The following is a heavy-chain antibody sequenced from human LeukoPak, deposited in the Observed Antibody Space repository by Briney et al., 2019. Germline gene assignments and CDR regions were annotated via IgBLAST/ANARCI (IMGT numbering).Heavy chain of an antibody. D-gene: IGHD1-7*01. V-gene: IGHV4-34*01. J-gene: IGHJ4*02. CDR3: ARGGNWNYVPFRPFYFDY. CDR1: GGSLSGYY. CDR2: INHSGST. Sequence: SETLSLTCAVYGGSLSGYYWSWIRQPPGKGLEWIGEINHSGSTNYNPSLKSRVTISVDTSKNQFSLKLSSVTAADTAVYYCARGGNWNYVPFRPFYFDYWGQGTLVTVSS.